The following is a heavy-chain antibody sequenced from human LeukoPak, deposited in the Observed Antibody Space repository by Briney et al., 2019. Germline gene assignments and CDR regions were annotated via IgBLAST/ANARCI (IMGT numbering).Heavy chain of an antibody. V-gene: IGHV3-7*01. CDR1: GFTFSSYW. D-gene: IGHD3-10*01. Sequence: PGGSLRLSCAASGFTFSSYWMSWVRQAPGKGLEWVANIKQDGSEKYYVDSVKGRFTISRDNAKNSLYLQMNSLRAEDTAVYYCASADRGWRFYFDYWGQGTLVTVSS. J-gene: IGHJ4*02. CDR3: ASADRGWRFYFDY. CDR2: IKQDGSEK.